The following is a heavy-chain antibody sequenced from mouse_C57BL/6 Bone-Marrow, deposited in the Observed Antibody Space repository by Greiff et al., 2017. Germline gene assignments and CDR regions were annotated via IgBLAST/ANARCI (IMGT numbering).Heavy chain of an antibody. D-gene: IGHD1-1*01. V-gene: IGHV1-64*01. Sequence: QVQLQQPGAALVQPGASVTLSCKASVYTFPSYWMHWVKPRPGQGLEWIGMIHPNSGSPHYNEKFNSKATLTVDKSSSTAYMPLSSRTSEDSAVYYCAREILRSFDYWCQVTTRSVAA. J-gene: IGHJ2*01. CDR2: IHPNSGSP. CDR3: AREILRSFDY. CDR1: VYTFPSYW.